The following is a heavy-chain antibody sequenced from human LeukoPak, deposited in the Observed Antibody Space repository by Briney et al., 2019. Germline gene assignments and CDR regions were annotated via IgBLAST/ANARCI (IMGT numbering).Heavy chain of an antibody. Sequence: SVKVSCKASGYAFTSYGISWVRQAPGQGLEWMGWISAYNGNTNYAQKLQGRVTMTTDTSTSTAYMELRSLRSDDTAVYYCARDLRYDFWSGYKDVWGQGTTVTVSS. CDR3: ARDLRYDFWSGYKDV. V-gene: IGHV1-18*01. D-gene: IGHD3-3*01. CDR1: GYAFTSYG. CDR2: ISAYNGNT. J-gene: IGHJ6*02.